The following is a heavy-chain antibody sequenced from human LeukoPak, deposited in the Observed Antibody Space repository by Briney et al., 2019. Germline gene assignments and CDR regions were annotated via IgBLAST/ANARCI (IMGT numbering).Heavy chain of an antibody. V-gene: IGHV4-59*08. CDR3: ARHEGRYRAFDY. D-gene: IGHD6-19*01. CDR2: IYYSGST. CDR1: GGSISSYY. Sequence: SETLSLTCTVSGGSISSYYWSWIRQPPGKGLEWIGYIYYSGSTNYNPSLTSRVAISVDTSKNQFFLKLSSVAAADTAVYYCARHEGRYRAFDYWGQGTLVTVSA. J-gene: IGHJ4*02.